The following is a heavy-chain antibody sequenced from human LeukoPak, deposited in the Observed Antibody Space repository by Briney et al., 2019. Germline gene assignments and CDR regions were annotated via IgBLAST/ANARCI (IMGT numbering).Heavy chain of an antibody. CDR1: GFTVSSNY. V-gene: IGHV3-53*01. CDR3: ARLWYSYGYADY. CDR2: IYSGGST. J-gene: IGHJ4*02. D-gene: IGHD5-18*01. Sequence: GRSLRLSCAASGFTVSSNYMSWVRQVPGNGLEWVSVIYSGGSTYYADSVKGRFTISRDNSKNTLYLQMNSLRAEDTAVYYCARLWYSYGYADYWGQGTLVTVSS.